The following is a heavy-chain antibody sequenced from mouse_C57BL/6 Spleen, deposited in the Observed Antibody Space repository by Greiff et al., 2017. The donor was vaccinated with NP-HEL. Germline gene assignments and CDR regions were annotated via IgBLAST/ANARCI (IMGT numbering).Heavy chain of an antibody. D-gene: IGHD1-1*01. CDR3: ADDYYGSSLYYARDY. J-gene: IGHJ4*01. CDR2: IDPANGNT. V-gene: IGHV14-3*01. CDR1: GFNIKNTY. Sequence: VQLKQSVAELVRPGASVKLSCTASGFNIKNTYMHWVKQRPEQGLEWIGRIDPANGNTKYAPKFKGKATLTADTSSNTAYLQLSSLTSEDTAIDYCADDYYGSSLYYARDYWGQGTSVTVSS.